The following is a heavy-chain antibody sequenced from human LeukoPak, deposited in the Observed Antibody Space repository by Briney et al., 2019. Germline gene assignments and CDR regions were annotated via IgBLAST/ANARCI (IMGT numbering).Heavy chain of an antibody. V-gene: IGHV3-30*18. D-gene: IGHD3-10*01. CDR1: GFTFRSCV. J-gene: IGHJ4*02. CDR3: AKERPEEYYGSGSYFDY. Sequence: GRSLRLSCAASGFTFRSCVMHWVRQAPGKGLEWVAAIAYEDGRNEYYADSVKGRFTISRDNSKNTVYLQMNSLRAEDTAVYYCAKERPEEYYGSGSYFDYWGQGTLVTVSS. CDR2: IAYEDGRNE.